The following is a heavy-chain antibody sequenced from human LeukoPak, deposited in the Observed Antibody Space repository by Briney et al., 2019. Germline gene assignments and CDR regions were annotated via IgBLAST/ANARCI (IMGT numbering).Heavy chain of an antibody. J-gene: IGHJ4*02. Sequence: GGSLRLSCSASEFTFSSHWMSWVRQAPGKGLEWVAKIEPDGSEKYYVDSVKGRFTISRDNAKNSLYLQMNSLRAEDTAVYYCARDWGFKLDYWGQGTLVTVSP. CDR1: EFTFSSHW. D-gene: IGHD7-27*01. V-gene: IGHV3-7*04. CDR3: ARDWGFKLDY. CDR2: IEPDGSEK.